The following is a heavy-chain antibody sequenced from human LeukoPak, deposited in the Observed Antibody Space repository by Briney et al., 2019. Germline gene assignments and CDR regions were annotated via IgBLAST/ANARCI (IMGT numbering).Heavy chain of an antibody. V-gene: IGHV3-11*01. Sequence: GGSLRLSCAASRFTFSDYYMSWIRQAPGKGLEWVSYISSSGNTIYYAGSVKGRFTISRDSAKNSLYLQMNSLRAEDTAVYYCAREDCSGGSCYSDRVDVWGQGTTVTVSS. CDR1: RFTFSDYY. D-gene: IGHD2-15*01. J-gene: IGHJ6*02. CDR2: ISSSGNTI. CDR3: AREDCSGGSCYSDRVDV.